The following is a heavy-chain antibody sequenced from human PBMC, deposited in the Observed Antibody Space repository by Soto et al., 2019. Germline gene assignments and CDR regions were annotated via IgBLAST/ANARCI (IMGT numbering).Heavy chain of an antibody. J-gene: IGHJ6*02. D-gene: IGHD2-21*02. V-gene: IGHV6-1*01. CDR2: TYYRSKWYN. Sequence: PSQTLSLTCAISGDSVSSNSAAWSWIRQSPSRGLEWLGRTYYRSKWYNDYAVSVKSRITINPDTSKNQFSLQLNSVTPEDTAVYYCARDRSSTVYVVVTANYYYYGMEVWGQGTTVTVSS. CDR3: ARDRSSTVYVVVTANYYYYGMEV. CDR1: GDSVSSNSAA.